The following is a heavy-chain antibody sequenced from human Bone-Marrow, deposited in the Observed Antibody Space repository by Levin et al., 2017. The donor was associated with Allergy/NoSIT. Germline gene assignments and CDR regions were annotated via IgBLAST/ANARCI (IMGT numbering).Heavy chain of an antibody. J-gene: IGHJ6*02. Sequence: SQTLSLTCAVSGGSISSDAYSWSWIRQPPGKGLEWIGYIYHIGRTYYNPSLKSRVTISVDRSKNQFSLTLTSVTAADTAVYYCASALSTLYYYGMDVWGQGTTVTVSS. CDR2: IYHIGRT. CDR1: GGSISSDAYS. D-gene: IGHD2-2*01. V-gene: IGHV4-30-2*01. CDR3: ASALSTLYYYGMDV.